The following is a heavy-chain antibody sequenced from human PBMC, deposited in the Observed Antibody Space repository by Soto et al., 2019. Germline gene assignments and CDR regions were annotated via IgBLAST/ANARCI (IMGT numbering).Heavy chain of an antibody. CDR2: IYYSGST. D-gene: IGHD3-3*01. J-gene: IGHJ5*02. CDR3: ARASRGVLRFLEFTNWFDP. Sequence: PSETLSLTCTVSGGSISSGDYYWSWIRQPPGKGLEGIGYIYYSGSTYYNPSLKSRVTISVDTSKNQFSLKLSSVTAADTAVYYCARASRGVLRFLEFTNWFDPWGQGTLVTVSS. V-gene: IGHV4-30-4*01. CDR1: GGSISSGDYY.